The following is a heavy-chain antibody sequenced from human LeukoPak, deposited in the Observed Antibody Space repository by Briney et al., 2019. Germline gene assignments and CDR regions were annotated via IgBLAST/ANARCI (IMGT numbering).Heavy chain of an antibody. D-gene: IGHD2-2*01. J-gene: IGHJ4*02. CDR3: ARRVVVPAAPYYFDY. V-gene: IGHV3-21*01. CDR2: ISSSSSYI. CDR1: GFTFSTYS. Sequence: GGSLRLSCAASGFTFSTYSLHWVRQAPGKGLEWVSSISSSSSYITYADSVKGRFTISRDNAKNTLYLQMNSLRAEDTAVYYCARRVVVPAAPYYFDYWGQGTLVTVSS.